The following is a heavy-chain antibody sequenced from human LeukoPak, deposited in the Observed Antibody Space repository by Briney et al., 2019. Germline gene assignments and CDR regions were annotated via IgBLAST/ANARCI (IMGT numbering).Heavy chain of an antibody. D-gene: IGHD3-9*01. J-gene: IGHJ4*02. CDR2: INSSGGNT. Sequence: ASVKVSCKASGYTFTSYYMHWVRQAPGKGLEWMGIINSSGGNTSYAQKFQGRVTMTRDTSTSTVYMELSMLRSGDTAVYYCASGWGSRYYDIVSGYSVKPFDYWGQGTLVTVSS. V-gene: IGHV1-46*01. CDR1: GYTFTSYY. CDR3: ASGWGSRYYDIVSGYSVKPFDY.